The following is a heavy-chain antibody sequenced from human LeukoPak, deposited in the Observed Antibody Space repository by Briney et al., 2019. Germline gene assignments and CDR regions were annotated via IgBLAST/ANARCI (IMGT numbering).Heavy chain of an antibody. CDR2: ISSSSSYI. J-gene: IGHJ6*02. D-gene: IGHD5-24*01. V-gene: IGHV3-21*01. CDR1: GFTFSSYS. Sequence: GGSLRLSCAASGFTFSSYSMNWVRQAPGKGLEWVSSISSSSSYIYYADSVKGRFTISRDNAKNSLYLQMNSLRAEDTAVYYCARGRGDGYNYDYYYYGMVVWGQGTAVTVSS. CDR3: ARGRGDGYNYDYYYYGMVV.